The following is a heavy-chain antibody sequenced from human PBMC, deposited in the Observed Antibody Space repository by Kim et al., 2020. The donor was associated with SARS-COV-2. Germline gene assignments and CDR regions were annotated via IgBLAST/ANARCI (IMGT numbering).Heavy chain of an antibody. CDR3: ARGEAVVTYYYYYGMDV. CDR1: GYTFTSYA. D-gene: IGHD6-19*01. J-gene: IGHJ6*02. Sequence: ASVKVSCKASGYTFTSYAMHWVRQAPGQRLEWMGWINAGNGNTKYSQKFQGRVTITRDTSASTAYMELSSLRSEDTAVYYCARGEAVVTYYYYYGMDVWGQGTTVTVSS. V-gene: IGHV1-3*01. CDR2: INAGNGNT.